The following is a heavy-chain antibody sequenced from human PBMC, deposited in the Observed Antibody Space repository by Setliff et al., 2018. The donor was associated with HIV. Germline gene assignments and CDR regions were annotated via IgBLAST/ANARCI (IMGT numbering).Heavy chain of an antibody. V-gene: IGHV1-3*01. CDR1: GYTLTNYA. Sequence: ASVKVSCKASGYTLTNYAMHWVRQAPGQRLEWLGCINAGNDNTKYSQNFQGRVTITKDTSASTVYMELSSLRSEDTALYYCTRVMGATTGFHDYWGQGTLVTVSS. J-gene: IGHJ4*02. CDR2: INAGNDNT. CDR3: TRVMGATTGFHDY. D-gene: IGHD1-26*01.